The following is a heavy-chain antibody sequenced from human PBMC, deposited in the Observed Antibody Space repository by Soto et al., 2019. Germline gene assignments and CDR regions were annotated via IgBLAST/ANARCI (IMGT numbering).Heavy chain of an antibody. CDR1: GGTFSSYT. Sequence: SVKVSCKASGGTFSSYTISWVRQAPGQGLEWMGRIIPILGIANYAQKFQGRVTITADKSTSTAYMELSSLRSEDTAVYYCARLPTTVEREQFDYWGQGTLVTVS. J-gene: IGHJ4*02. D-gene: IGHD4-17*01. CDR3: ARLPTTVEREQFDY. CDR2: IIPILGIA. V-gene: IGHV1-69*02.